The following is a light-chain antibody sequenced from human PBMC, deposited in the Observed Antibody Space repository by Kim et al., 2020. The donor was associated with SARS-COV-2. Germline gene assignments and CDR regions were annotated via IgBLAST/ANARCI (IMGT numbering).Light chain of an antibody. CDR3: CSYAGSSTYV. CDR1: SSDVGSYNL. CDR2: EVS. J-gene: IGLJ1*01. V-gene: IGLV2-23*02. Sequence: GQSLTLSCTGTSSDVGSYNLVAWYQQHPGKAPKLMIYEVSKRPSGVSNRFSGSKSGNTASLTISGLQAEDEAGYYCCSYAGSSTYVFGTGTKVTVL.